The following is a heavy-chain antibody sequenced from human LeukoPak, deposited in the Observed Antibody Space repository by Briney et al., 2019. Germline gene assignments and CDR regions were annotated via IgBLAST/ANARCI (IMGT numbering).Heavy chain of an antibody. CDR2: IIPIFGTA. CDR3: ARGRYDFWRAYYYYYMDV. V-gene: IGHV1-69*05. D-gene: IGHD3-3*01. CDR1: GGTFSSYA. J-gene: IGHJ6*03. Sequence: GASVKVSCKASGGTFSSYAISWVRQAPGQGLEWMGGIIPIFGTANYAQKFQGRVTITTDESTSTAYMELSSLRSEDTAVYYCARGRYDFWRAYYYYYMDVWGKGTTVTVSS.